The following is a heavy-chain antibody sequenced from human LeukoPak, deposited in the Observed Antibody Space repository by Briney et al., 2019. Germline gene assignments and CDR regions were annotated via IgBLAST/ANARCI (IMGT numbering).Heavy chain of an antibody. CDR1: GSTFSSYA. D-gene: IGHD3-10*01. CDR3: ARQVGPDY. Sequence: GGSLRLSCAASGSTFSSYAMTWVRQAPGKGLEWVSAISGSGGSTYYADSVKGRFTISRDNPKNTVFLQMSSLRVEDTAVYYCARQVGPDYWGQGTLVTVSS. CDR2: ISGSGGST. J-gene: IGHJ4*02. V-gene: IGHV3-23*01.